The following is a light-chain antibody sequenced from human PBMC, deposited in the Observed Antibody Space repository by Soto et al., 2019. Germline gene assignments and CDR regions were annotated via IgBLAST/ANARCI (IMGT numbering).Light chain of an antibody. CDR3: QQYESTPPT. V-gene: IGKV4-1*01. Sequence: DIVMTQSPDSLAVSLGERATINCKSSQSVLYSSNNKNYLAWYQQRPGQPPKLLIYWASTRESGVPDRFSGSGSGTDFSLPITSLQAEDVAVYYCQQYESTPPTFGRGTKLEIK. CDR2: WAS. CDR1: QSVLYSSNNKNY. J-gene: IGKJ2*01.